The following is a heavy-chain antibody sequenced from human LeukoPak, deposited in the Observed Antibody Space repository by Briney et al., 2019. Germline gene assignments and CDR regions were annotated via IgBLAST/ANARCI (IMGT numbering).Heavy chain of an antibody. D-gene: IGHD6-19*01. CDR1: GGSISSFY. CDR2: IHYSGST. J-gene: IGHJ4*02. V-gene: IGHV4-59*01. CDR3: ARGAYSSPRALADY. Sequence: PSEPLSLTCTVSGGSISSFYWYWIRQPPGKGLDWIGYIHYSGSTNYNPSLKSRVTISVDTSKNQFSLKLTSVTAADTAVYYCARGAYSSPRALADYWGQGALVTVSS.